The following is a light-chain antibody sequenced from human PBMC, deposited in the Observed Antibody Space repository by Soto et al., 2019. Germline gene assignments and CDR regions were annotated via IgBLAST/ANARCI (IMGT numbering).Light chain of an antibody. Sequence: QCALTQPASVSGSPGQSITISCTRTSSDVGSYNLVSWYQQHPGKAPKLMIYEGSKRPSGVSNRFSGSKSGNTASLTISGLQAEDEADYYCCSYAGSSTPVVFGGGTKLTVL. CDR2: EGS. CDR3: CSYAGSSTPVV. J-gene: IGLJ2*01. CDR1: SSDVGSYNL. V-gene: IGLV2-23*01.